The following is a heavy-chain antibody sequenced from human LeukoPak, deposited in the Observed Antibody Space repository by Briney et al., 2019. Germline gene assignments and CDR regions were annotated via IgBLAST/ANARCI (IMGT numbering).Heavy chain of an antibody. CDR3: ARDWRGSYFPDY. J-gene: IGHJ4*02. CDR2: INPNSGDT. CDR1: GYSFTSYW. D-gene: IGHD1-26*01. Sequence: PGESLKISCKGSGYSFTSYWITWVRQAPGQGLEWMGWINPNSGDTNYAHKFQGRVTMTGDTSISTAYMELSRLRSDDTAVYYCARDWRGSYFPDYWGQGTLVTVSS. V-gene: IGHV1-2*02.